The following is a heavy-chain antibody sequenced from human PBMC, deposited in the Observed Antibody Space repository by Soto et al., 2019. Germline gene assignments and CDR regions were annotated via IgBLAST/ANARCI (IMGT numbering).Heavy chain of an antibody. D-gene: IGHD1-26*01. V-gene: IGHV3-7*02. CDR3: AKVRRWEDFFDY. J-gene: IGHJ4*02. CDR2: IQQDGSEK. Sequence: PGGSLRLSCAASGFAFSNFWMSWVRLVPGKGLQWVAIIQQDGSEKYYVDSVQGRFTISRDNTRNSLYLQMNSLRAEDTAVYYCAKVRRWEDFFDYWGQGALVTV. CDR1: GFAFSNFW.